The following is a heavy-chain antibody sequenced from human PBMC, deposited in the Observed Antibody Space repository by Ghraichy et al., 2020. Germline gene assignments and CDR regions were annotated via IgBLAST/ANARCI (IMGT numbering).Heavy chain of an antibody. CDR2: IIPIFGTA. D-gene: IGHD4/OR15-4a*01. Sequence: SVKVSCKASGGTFSSYAISWVQQAPGQGLEWMGGIIPIFGTANYAQKFQGRVTITADESTSTAYMELSSLRSEDTAVYYCAREGASTTLFDYWGQGTLVTVSS. V-gene: IGHV1-69*13. J-gene: IGHJ4*02. CDR1: GGTFSSYA. CDR3: AREGASTTLFDY.